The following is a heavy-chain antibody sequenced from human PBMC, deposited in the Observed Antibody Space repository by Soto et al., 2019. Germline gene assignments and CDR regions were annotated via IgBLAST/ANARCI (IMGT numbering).Heavy chain of an antibody. Sequence: GGSLRLSCAASGFNFRTYAMSWVRQAPGKGLEWVSTISDSSRRIYYADSVKGRFTISRDNSKSTLYLQMNSLRAEDTAVYYCARDHINGWKFDYWGRGTLVTVSS. J-gene: IGHJ4*02. CDR3: ARDHINGWKFDY. V-gene: IGHV3-23*01. D-gene: IGHD6-19*01. CDR1: GFNFRTYA. CDR2: ISDSSRRI.